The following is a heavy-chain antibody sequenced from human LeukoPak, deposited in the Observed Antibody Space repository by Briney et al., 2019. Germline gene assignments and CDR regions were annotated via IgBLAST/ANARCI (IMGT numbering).Heavy chain of an antibody. CDR3: AREGSGSYYPDY. J-gene: IGHJ4*02. D-gene: IGHD3-10*01. CDR1: GFTFSSYA. V-gene: IGHV3-23*01. Sequence: GGSLRLSCAASGFTFSSYAMSWVRQAPGKGLEWVSAISGSGGSTYYADSVKGRFTISRDNSKNTLYLQMNSLRADDTAVYYCAREGSGSYYPDYWGQGTLVTVSS. CDR2: ISGSGGST.